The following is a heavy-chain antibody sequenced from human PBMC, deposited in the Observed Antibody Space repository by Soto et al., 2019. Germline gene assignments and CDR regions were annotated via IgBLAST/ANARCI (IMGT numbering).Heavy chain of an antibody. Sequence: SETLSLTCTVSGASISPGSYYWAWIRQPPGQGLEWIGAIYSGGSAYYNPSLNRRGTMSIYMSKNQLSLDVRSVTAADTAVYYCARHLTYCSAGSCYSDFHYYGMDVWGQGTTVTVSS. CDR3: ARHLTYCSAGSCYSDFHYYGMDV. CDR1: GASISPGSYY. J-gene: IGHJ6*02. D-gene: IGHD2-15*01. CDR2: IYSGGSA. V-gene: IGHV4-39*01.